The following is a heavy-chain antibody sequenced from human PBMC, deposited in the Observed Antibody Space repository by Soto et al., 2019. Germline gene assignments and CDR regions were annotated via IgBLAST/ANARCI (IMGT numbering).Heavy chain of an antibody. J-gene: IGHJ6*02. Sequence: GGSLRLSCAASGFTFSSYAMSWVRQAPGKGLEWVSAISGSGGSTYYADSVKGRFTISRDNSKNTLYLQMNSLRAEDTAVYYCAKLYGIAVAQQNPKDYYYYGMDVWGQGTTVTVSS. V-gene: IGHV3-23*01. CDR2: ISGSGGST. CDR3: AKLYGIAVAQQNPKDYYYYGMDV. D-gene: IGHD6-19*01. CDR1: GFTFSSYA.